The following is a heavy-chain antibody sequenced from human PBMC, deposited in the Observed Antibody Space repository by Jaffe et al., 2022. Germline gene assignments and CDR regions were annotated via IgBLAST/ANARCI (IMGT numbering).Heavy chain of an antibody. CDR1: GGSVSSSPNL. V-gene: IGHV4-39*01. CDR3: ARHTDRQVAPFGFDI. D-gene: IGHD2-15*01. J-gene: IGHJ3*02. Sequence: HLQLQESGPGLVKPSETLSLTCTVSGGSVSSSPNLWGWIRQSPGKGLEWIGSIFYNTGRAHYNPSLSSRVTISVDTSNNHFSLRLSSVTAADAAVYYCARHTDRQVAPFGFDIWGQGTMVTVS. CDR2: IFYNTGRA.